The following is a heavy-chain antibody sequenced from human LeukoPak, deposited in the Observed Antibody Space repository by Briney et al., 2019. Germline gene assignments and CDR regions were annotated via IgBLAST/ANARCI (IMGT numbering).Heavy chain of an antibody. CDR3: ARASDGSGNYYFFDY. Sequence: PGGSLRLSCAASGFTFNSYAMSWVRQAPRKGLEWVSAISGSGSTTYYADSVKGRFTMSRDNSKNTLYLQMNSLRVKDTAVYYCARASDGSGNYYFFDYWGQGTLVTVSS. D-gene: IGHD3-10*01. CDR2: ISGSGSTT. V-gene: IGHV3-23*01. J-gene: IGHJ4*02. CDR1: GFTFNSYA.